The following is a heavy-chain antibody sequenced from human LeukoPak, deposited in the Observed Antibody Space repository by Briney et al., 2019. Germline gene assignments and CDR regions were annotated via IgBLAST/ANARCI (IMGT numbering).Heavy chain of an antibody. D-gene: IGHD3-22*01. CDR1: GFTFNDYA. CDR2: ISWYNGSI. J-gene: IGHJ4*02. CDR3: AKDLVSSVYYHPFDY. Sequence: SVRLSCAASGFTFNDYAMHWVRQAPRKGLEWVSGISWYNGSINYAETVKGRFTISTDNAKNSLYLQMNSLRAEDTTLYYCAKDLVSSVYYHPFDYWGQGTLVTVSP. V-gene: IGHV3-9*01.